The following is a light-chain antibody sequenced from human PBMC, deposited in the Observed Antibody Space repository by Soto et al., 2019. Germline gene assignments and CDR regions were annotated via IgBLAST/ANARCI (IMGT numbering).Light chain of an antibody. CDR3: ESWASNTGAV. CDR1: SGHSSYI. J-gene: IGLJ7*01. Sequence: QPVLTQSSSASASLGSSVKLTCTLSSGHSSYIIAWHQQQPGKAPRYLMKLEGSGSYNKGSGVPDRFSGSSSGADRFLTISILQFEDEADYYCESWASNTGAVFGGGTKLTVL. CDR2: LEGSGSY. V-gene: IGLV4-60*02.